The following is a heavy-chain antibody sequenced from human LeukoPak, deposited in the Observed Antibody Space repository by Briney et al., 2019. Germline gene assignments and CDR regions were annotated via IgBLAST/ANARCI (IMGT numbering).Heavy chain of an antibody. V-gene: IGHV1-18*01. J-gene: IGHJ5*02. D-gene: IGHD1-1*01. CDR2: ISAYNGNT. CDR3: ARDGWNAHTSNWFDP. CDR1: GYTFTSFG. Sequence: ASVKVSCKASGYTFTSFGISWVRQAPGQGPEWVGWISAYNGNTNYVQNLQGRVTMTTGTSTNTAYMELRSLRSDDTAVYYCARDGWNAHTSNWFDPWGQGTLVTVSS.